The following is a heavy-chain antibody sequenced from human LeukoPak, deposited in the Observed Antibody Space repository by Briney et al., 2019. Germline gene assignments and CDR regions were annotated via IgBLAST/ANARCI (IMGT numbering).Heavy chain of an antibody. CDR1: GGSISSSDYY. V-gene: IGHV4-39*07. D-gene: IGHD3-22*01. CDR3: ARGPSITMIVRD. Sequence: PSETLSLTCTVSGGSISSSDYYWGWIRQPPGRGLEWIGTIYYSGSTSYNPSLKSRVTMSVDTSKNQFSLKLSSVTAADTAVYYCARGPSITMIVRDWGQGTLVTVSS. J-gene: IGHJ4*02. CDR2: IYYSGST.